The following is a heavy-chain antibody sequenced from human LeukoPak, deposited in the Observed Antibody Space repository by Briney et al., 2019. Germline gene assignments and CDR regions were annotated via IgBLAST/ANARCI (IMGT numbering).Heavy chain of an antibody. CDR2: ISRNNDNI. Sequence: PGGSLRLSCETSGFFFSRFDMNWVRQAPGKGLEWVSSISRNNDNIYYTESVRGRFTVSRDNAKNSLYLQMNSLRAEDTAVYYCARDLKRRVYYDSSGSDDAFDIWGQGTMVTVSS. J-gene: IGHJ3*02. CDR3: ARDLKRRVYYDSSGSDDAFDI. V-gene: IGHV3-48*04. D-gene: IGHD3-22*01. CDR1: GFFFSRFD.